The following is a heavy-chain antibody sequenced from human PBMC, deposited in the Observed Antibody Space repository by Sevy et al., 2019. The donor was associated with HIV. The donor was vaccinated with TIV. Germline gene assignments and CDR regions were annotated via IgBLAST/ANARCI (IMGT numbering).Heavy chain of an antibody. D-gene: IGHD2-8*01. CDR2: IDTSSAYI. CDR3: ARVNCTNSVCLQGYYYYGLDV. J-gene: IGHJ6*02. Sequence: GGSLRLSCAASGFSFSGYSFNWVRQAPGKGLEWVSSIDTSSAYIYYADSVKGRFTISRDNAKNSLYLQRSSLRDEDTTVYFCARVNCTNSVCLQGYYYYGLDVWGQGTTVTIS. V-gene: IGHV3-21*01. CDR1: GFSFSGYS.